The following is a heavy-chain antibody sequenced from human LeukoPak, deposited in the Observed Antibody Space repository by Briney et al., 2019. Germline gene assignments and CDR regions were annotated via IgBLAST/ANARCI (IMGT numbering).Heavy chain of an antibody. J-gene: IGHJ4*02. CDR3: ARESGYYDSSGYYKYYFDY. V-gene: IGHV1-18*01. CDR1: GYTFTSYD. CDR2: ISAYNGNT. D-gene: IGHD3-22*01. Sequence: ASVKVSCKASGYTFTSYDISWVRQAPGQGLEWMGWISAYNGNTNYAQKLQGRVTMTTDTSTSTAYMELRSLRSDDTAVYYCARESGYYDSSGYYKYYFDYWGQGTLVTVSS.